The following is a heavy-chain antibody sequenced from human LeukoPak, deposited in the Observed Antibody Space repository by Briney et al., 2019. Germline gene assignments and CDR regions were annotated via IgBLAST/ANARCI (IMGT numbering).Heavy chain of an antibody. CDR3: ARVKYSSGWYGSFDY. V-gene: IGHV4-59*11. CDR1: GVSISSHY. CDR2: VYHTGST. J-gene: IGHJ4*02. D-gene: IGHD6-19*01. Sequence: SETLSLTCTVSGVSISSHYWSWIRQPPGKGLEWIGYVYHTGSTSSNPSLKSRVTMSVDTSKNQFSLRLTSVTAADTAVYYCARVKYSSGWYGSFDYWGQGTLVTVSS.